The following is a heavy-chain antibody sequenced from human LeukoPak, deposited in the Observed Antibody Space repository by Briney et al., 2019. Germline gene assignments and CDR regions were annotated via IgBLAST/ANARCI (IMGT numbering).Heavy chain of an antibody. J-gene: IGHJ4*02. CDR3: ARVVGYCSSTSCYNRLDY. V-gene: IGHV3-21*01. CDR1: GFTFSSYS. Sequence: PGGSLRLSCAASGFTFSSYSMNWVRQAPGKGLEWVSSISSSSSYIYYADSVKGRFTISRDNAKNSLYLQMNSLRAEDTAVYYCARVVGYCSSTSCYNRLDYRGQGTLVTVSS. D-gene: IGHD2-2*02. CDR2: ISSSSSYI.